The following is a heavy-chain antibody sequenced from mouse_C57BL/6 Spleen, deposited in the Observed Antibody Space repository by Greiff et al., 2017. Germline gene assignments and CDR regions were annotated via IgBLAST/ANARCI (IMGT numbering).Heavy chain of an antibody. D-gene: IGHD4-1*01. Sequence: VKLVESGPGLVQPSQSLSITCTVSGFSLTSYGVHWVRQSPGKGLEWLGVIWSGGSTDYNAAFISRLSISKDNSKSQVFFKMNSLQADDTAIYYCARWERYYAMDYWGQGTSVTVSS. V-gene: IGHV2-2*01. CDR3: ARWERYYAMDY. J-gene: IGHJ4*01. CDR1: GFSLTSYG. CDR2: IWSGGST.